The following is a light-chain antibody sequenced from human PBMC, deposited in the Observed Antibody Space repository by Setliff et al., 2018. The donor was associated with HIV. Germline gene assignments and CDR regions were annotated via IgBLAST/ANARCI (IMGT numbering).Light chain of an antibody. J-gene: IGLJ1*01. V-gene: IGLV2-14*01. CDR1: SSDVGGYNY. CDR2: DVS. CDR3: SSFAGSSTSV. Sequence: QSALAQPASVSGSPGQSITISCTGTSSDVGGYNYVSWYQQHPGKAPKLMIYDVSKRPSGVSNRFSGSKSGNTASLTISGLQAEDEADYYCSSFAGSSTSVFGTGTKVTVL.